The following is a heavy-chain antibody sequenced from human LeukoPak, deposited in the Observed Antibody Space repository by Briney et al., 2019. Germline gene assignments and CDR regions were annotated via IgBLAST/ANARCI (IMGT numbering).Heavy chain of an antibody. CDR3: ARGIAAQGVYFDY. CDR1: GYTFTGYY. D-gene: IGHD6-13*01. V-gene: IGHV1-2*02. CDR2: INPNSGGT. J-gene: IGHJ4*02. Sequence: ASVKVSCKASGYTFTGYYMHWVRQAPGQGLEWMGWINPNSGGTNYTQKFQGRVTMTRDTSISTAYMELSRLRSDDTAVYYCARGIAAQGVYFDYWGQGTLVTVSS.